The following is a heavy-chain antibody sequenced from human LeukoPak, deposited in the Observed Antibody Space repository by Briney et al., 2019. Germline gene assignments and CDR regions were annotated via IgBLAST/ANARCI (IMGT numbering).Heavy chain of an antibody. CDR2: ISSSSSYI. Sequence: GGSLRLSCAASGFTFSSYSMNWVRQAPGKGLEWVSSISSSSSYIYYADSVKGRFTISRDNAKNSLYLQMNSLRAEDTAVYYCARDGFEQQADYWGQGTLVTVSS. CDR3: ARDGFEQQADY. D-gene: IGHD6-13*01. V-gene: IGHV3-21*01. CDR1: GFTFSSYS. J-gene: IGHJ4*02.